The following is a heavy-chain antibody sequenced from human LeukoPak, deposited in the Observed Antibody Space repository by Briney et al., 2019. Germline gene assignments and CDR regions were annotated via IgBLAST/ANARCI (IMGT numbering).Heavy chain of an antibody. CDR3: AREQLYSGYYGMDV. CDR1: GFTFSSYA. J-gene: IGHJ6*02. Sequence: GRTLRLSCAASGFTFSSYAMHWVRQAPAKGLEWVAVISYDGNNNYYADSVKGRFTISRDNSKNTLNLQVNSLRPEDTAVYYCAREQLYSGYYGMDVWGQGTTVTVSS. CDR2: ISYDGNNN. D-gene: IGHD2-21*01. V-gene: IGHV3-30-3*01.